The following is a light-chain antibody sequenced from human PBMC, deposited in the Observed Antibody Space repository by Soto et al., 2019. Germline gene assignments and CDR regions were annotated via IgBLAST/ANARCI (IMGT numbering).Light chain of an antibody. CDR1: QSLRHSDGRTY. Sequence: IVLTQTPLSLSVTPGQPASISCKSSQSLRHSDGRTYVYWYVQRPGQPPQLLIYEVSNRFSGVPDRFGGYGAGTDFTLEISRVEAEDVGIYYCMQTIQLPLTCGGGTKGDIK. J-gene: IGKJ4*01. V-gene: IGKV2D-29*01. CDR3: MQTIQLPLT. CDR2: EVS.